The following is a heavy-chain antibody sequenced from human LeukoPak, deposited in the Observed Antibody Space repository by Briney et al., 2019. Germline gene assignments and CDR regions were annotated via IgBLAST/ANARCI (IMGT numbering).Heavy chain of an antibody. CDR2: IRYDGSNK. J-gene: IGHJ4*02. Sequence: GGSLKLSCAASGFTFSSYGMHWVRQAPGKGLEWVAFIRYDGSNKYYADSVKGRFTISRDNSKNTLYLQMNSLRAEDTAVYYCAKDRESYYYDSSGPDNYFDYWGQGTLVTVSS. V-gene: IGHV3-30*02. D-gene: IGHD3-22*01. CDR1: GFTFSSYG. CDR3: AKDRESYYYDSSGPDNYFDY.